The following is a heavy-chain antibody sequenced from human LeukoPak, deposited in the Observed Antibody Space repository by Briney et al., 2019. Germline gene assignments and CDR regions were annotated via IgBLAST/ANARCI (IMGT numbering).Heavy chain of an antibody. CDR3: ARRNSSGWYDY. CDR1: GFTFSNYV. D-gene: IGHD3-22*01. CDR2: ISTNGDIT. V-gene: IGHV3-64*01. J-gene: IGHJ4*02. Sequence: GGSLRLSCAASGFTFSNYVMHWVRQAPGKGLEYVSAISTNGDITYYANSVKGRFTISRDNSKNTLYLQMGSLRAEDMAVYYCARRNSSGWYDYWGQGTLVTVSS.